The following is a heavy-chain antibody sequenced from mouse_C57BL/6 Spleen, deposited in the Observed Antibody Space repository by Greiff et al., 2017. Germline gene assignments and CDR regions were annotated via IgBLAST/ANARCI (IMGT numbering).Heavy chain of an antibody. Sequence: EVQLQQSGPELVKPGASVKMSCKASGYTFTDYNMHWVKQSHGKSLEWIGYINPNNGGTTYNQKFKGKATLTVHKSSSTAYMELRSLTSEDSAVYYCARCDGYFYYYAMDYWGQGTSVTVSS. CDR1: GYTFTDYN. V-gene: IGHV1-22*01. CDR2: INPNNGGT. D-gene: IGHD2-3*01. CDR3: ARCDGYFYYYAMDY. J-gene: IGHJ4*01.